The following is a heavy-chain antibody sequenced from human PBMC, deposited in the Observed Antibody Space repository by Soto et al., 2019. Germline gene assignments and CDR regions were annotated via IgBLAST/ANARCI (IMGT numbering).Heavy chain of an antibody. Sequence: QAQLVQSGAEEKKPGSSVTVSCKASGGTFTNYPISWVRQAPGQGLEWLGGIIPIFGTVNYAQKFQGRVTITADESTSTAYMELSSLRSEDTAVYYCARRNHRWLQWWYFDLWGRGTLVTVSS. J-gene: IGHJ2*01. CDR2: IIPIFGTV. D-gene: IGHD5-12*01. CDR3: ARRNHRWLQWWYFDL. CDR1: GGTFTNYP. V-gene: IGHV1-69*12.